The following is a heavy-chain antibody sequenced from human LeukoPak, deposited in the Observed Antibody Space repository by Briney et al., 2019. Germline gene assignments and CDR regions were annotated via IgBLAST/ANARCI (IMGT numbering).Heavy chain of an antibody. J-gene: IGHJ4*02. D-gene: IGHD4-17*01. V-gene: IGHV3-66*01. Sequence: PGGSLRLSCAASGLTVTINYWNWVRQPPGKGPEWISLIYSNGDTRYADSVKGRFTFSRDNSKNTLYLQMNSLRAEDTAVYYCTYGDYPLTYWGQGTLVSVSS. CDR3: TYGDYPLTY. CDR1: GLTVTINY. CDR2: IYSNGDT.